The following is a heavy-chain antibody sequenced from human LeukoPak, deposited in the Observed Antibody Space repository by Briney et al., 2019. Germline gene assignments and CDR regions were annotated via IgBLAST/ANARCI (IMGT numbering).Heavy chain of an antibody. D-gene: IGHD1-26*01. CDR2: ISRSSNSM. CDR3: AREIPSGSYAPDY. V-gene: IGHV3-21*01. J-gene: IGHJ4*02. Sequence: GGSLRLSCAASGFTFSSYSMNWVRQAPGKGLEWVSYISRSSNSMYYADSVKGRFTISRDNAKNSLYLQMSSLRPEGTAMYYCAREIPSGSYAPDYWGRGTLVTVSS. CDR1: GFTFSSYS.